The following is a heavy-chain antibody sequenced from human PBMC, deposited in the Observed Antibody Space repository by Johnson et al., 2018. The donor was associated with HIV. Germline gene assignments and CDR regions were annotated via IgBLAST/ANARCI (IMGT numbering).Heavy chain of an antibody. CDR3: ATSTASEALDI. D-gene: IGHD1-1*01. V-gene: IGHV3-33*01. J-gene: IGHJ3*02. CDR2: IWSDGSNK. CDR1: GLSFSSYG. Sequence: QVQLVESGGGVVQPGRSVRLSCAASGLSFSSYGMEWVRQAPGKGLEWVAVIWSDGSNKHYADSVKGRFTISRDNSKNTLYLQMNSLRAEDTAVYYCATSTASEALDIWGQGTMVTVSS.